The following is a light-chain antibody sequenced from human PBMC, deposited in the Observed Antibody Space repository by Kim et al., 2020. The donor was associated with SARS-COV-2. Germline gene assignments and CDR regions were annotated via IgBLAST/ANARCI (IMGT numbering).Light chain of an antibody. CDR3: QQYNNWPPYT. CDR2: GAS. J-gene: IGKJ2*01. Sequence: EIVMTQSPATLSVSPGERATLSCRASQSVSSNLAWYQQKPGQAPRLLIYGASTRATGIPARFSGSGSGTEFTLTISSLQSEDFAVYYCQQYNNWPPYTLGQGTKREI. CDR1: QSVSSN. V-gene: IGKV3-15*01.